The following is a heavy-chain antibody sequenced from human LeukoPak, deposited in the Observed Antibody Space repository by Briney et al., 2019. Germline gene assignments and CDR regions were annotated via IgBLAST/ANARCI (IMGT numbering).Heavy chain of an antibody. CDR2: ISTYNGNT. V-gene: IGHV1-18*01. CDR3: ARSTRAGSYDFDY. J-gene: IGHJ4*02. CDR1: GYSFSNYD. D-gene: IGHD3-10*01. Sequence: ASVKVSCKASGYSFSNYDISWVRQAPGQGLEWLGWISTYNGNTNYAQKLQGRLTMTTDTSTTTAYMELRSLRSDDTAVYYCARSTRAGSYDFDYWGQGTLVTVSS.